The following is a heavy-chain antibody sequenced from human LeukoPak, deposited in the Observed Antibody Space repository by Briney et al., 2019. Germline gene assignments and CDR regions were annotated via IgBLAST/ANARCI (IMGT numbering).Heavy chain of an antibody. Sequence: GGSLRLSRAASGFTFSSYSMNWVRQAPGKGLEWVSYIRSSSNIIYYADSVKGRFTISRDNAKNSLYLQMNSLRAEDTAVYYCARDSNDYVWGSYRLYFDYWGQGTLVTVSS. CDR1: GFTFSSYS. D-gene: IGHD3-16*02. J-gene: IGHJ4*02. CDR3: ARDSNDYVWGSYRLYFDY. CDR2: IRSSSNII. V-gene: IGHV3-48*01.